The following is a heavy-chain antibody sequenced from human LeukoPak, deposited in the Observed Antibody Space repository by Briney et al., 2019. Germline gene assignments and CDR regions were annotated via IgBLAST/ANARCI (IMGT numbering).Heavy chain of an antibody. V-gene: IGHV3-11*01. Sequence: GGSLRLSCAASGFTFSDYYMSRIRQAPGKGLESISYISNDGRATNYADSVKGRFTISRDNAKNSLFLQMNSLRAEDTAVYFCSRDPRPLDYWGQGTLVTVSS. CDR2: ISNDGRAT. CDR3: SRDPRPLDY. J-gene: IGHJ4*02. CDR1: GFTFSDYY. D-gene: IGHD6-6*01.